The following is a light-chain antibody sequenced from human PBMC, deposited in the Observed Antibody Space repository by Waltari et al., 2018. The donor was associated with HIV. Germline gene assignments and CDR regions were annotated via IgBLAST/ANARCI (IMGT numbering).Light chain of an antibody. CDR1: PRVLYSSNNKNY. V-gene: IGKV4-1*01. Sequence: IVMTQSPDSLAVSLGERATINCKSSPRVLYSSNNKNYLAWYQQRPGHPPKLLIYWASTRESGVPDRFSGSGSGTDFTLTISSLQAEDVAVYYCQQYYSTPLTFGGGTKVEIK. J-gene: IGKJ4*01. CDR3: QQYYSTPLT. CDR2: WAS.